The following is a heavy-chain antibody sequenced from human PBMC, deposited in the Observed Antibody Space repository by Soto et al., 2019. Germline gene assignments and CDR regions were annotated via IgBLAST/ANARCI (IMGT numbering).Heavy chain of an antibody. D-gene: IGHD3-16*01. V-gene: IGHV1-46*01. J-gene: IGHJ2*01. CDR2: INPSGGST. CDR3: ARSRGKHWYFDL. CDR1: GYTFTGYY. Sequence: ASVKVSCKASGYTFTGYYMHWVRQAPGQGLEWMGIINPSGGSTSYAQKFQGRVTMTRDTSTSTVYMELSSLRSEDTAVYYCARSRGKHWYFDLWGRGTLVTVSS.